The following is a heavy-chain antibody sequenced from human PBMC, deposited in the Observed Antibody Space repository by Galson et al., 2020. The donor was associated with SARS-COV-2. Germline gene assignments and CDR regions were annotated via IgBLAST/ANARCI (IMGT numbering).Heavy chain of an antibody. CDR3: ARRREVLVAIYCDP. CDR2: IFYTGKT. D-gene: IGHD1-26*01. Sequence: SETLSLTCTVSGDSISGSDHYYAWIRQPPGKGLEWIGNIFYTGKTYYNPSLRGRATISVDTSKNQFSLKLTSVTAADTAIYYCARRREVLVAIYCDPWGQGILVTVSS. CDR1: GDSISGSDHY. J-gene: IGHJ5*02. V-gene: IGHV4-39*01.